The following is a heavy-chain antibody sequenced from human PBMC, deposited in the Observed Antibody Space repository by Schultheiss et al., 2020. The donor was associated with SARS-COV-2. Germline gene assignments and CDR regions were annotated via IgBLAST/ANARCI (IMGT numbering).Heavy chain of an antibody. CDR2: ISYDGSNK. V-gene: IGHV3-30*18. Sequence: GGSLRLSCAASGFTFSSYGMHWVRQAPGKGLEWVAVISYDGSNKYYADSVKGRFTISRDNSKNTLYLQMNSLRAEDMAVYYCAKDRGPPCSSTSCYVVYYYYGMDVWGQGTTVTVSS. J-gene: IGHJ6*02. CDR3: AKDRGPPCSSTSCYVVYYYYGMDV. D-gene: IGHD2-2*01. CDR1: GFTFSSYG.